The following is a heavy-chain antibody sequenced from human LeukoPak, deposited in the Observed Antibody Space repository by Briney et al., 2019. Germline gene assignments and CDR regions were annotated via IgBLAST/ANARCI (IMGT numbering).Heavy chain of an antibody. CDR2: INHRGST. CDR1: GGSFSDYY. Sequence: PSEALSLTCAVYGGSFSDYYWSWIRQPPRKGLAWIGEINHRGSTNYNPSLKSRVTMSVDPSNNQFSLNLTSVTAADTALYYCARRRYYDGSGYLEWGQGTLLSVSS. V-gene: IGHV4-34*01. CDR3: ARRRYYDGSGYLE. J-gene: IGHJ1*01. D-gene: IGHD3-22*01.